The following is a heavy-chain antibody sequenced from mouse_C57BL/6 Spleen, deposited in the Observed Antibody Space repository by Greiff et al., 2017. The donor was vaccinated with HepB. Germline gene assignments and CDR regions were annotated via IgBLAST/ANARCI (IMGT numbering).Heavy chain of an antibody. J-gene: IGHJ2*01. D-gene: IGHD1-1*01. V-gene: IGHV1-69*01. Sequence: VQLQQPGAELVMPGASVKLSCKASGYTFTSYWMHWVKQRPGQGLEWIGEIDPSDSYTNYNKKFKGKSTLTVDKSSSTAYMQLSSLKSEDSAVYYCARRGVVATSYYFDYWGQGTTLTVSS. CDR1: GYTFTSYW. CDR3: ARRGVVATSYYFDY. CDR2: IDPSDSYT.